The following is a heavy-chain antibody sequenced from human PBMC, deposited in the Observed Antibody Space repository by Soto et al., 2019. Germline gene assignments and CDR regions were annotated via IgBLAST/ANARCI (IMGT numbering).Heavy chain of an antibody. Sequence: AGLPQKISRKGSGDKFTSHCIRWVSQMPGKGLEWMGIIYPGDSDTIYSPSFQGQVTISADKSISTAYLQCSSLKASATAMYYCARTPYSSNPDYWGQRNLVTVSS. CDR2: IYPGDSDT. CDR3: ARTPYSSNPDY. D-gene: IGHD4-4*01. J-gene: IGHJ4*02. CDR1: GDKFTSHC. V-gene: IGHV5-51*01.